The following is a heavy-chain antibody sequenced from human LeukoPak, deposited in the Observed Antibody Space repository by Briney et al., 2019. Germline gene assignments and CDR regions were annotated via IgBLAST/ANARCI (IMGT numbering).Heavy chain of an antibody. Sequence: GGSLRLSCVASGLRFRSYAMNWVRQAPGKGLECISTISDDSSFTYYADSVKGRSAISRDDSKNTLYLQMNNLKVEDTAVYYCAKDRTVGASYWYFDLWGRGTLVTVSS. D-gene: IGHD1-26*01. CDR3: AKDRTVGASYWYFDL. CDR1: GLRFRSYA. CDR2: ISDDSSFT. V-gene: IGHV3-23*01. J-gene: IGHJ2*01.